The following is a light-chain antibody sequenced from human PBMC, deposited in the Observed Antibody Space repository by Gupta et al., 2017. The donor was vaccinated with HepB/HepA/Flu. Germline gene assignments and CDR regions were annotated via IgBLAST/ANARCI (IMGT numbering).Light chain of an antibody. Sequence: IQLTQHPSSVSASVGDRVTITCRASQDLSFWLAWYQQKPGKAPNLLIYATSTLQSGVPSRFRGSDSGRDFTLTINSLQPEDAATYYCQQAYSFPLTFGGGTRVEIK. CDR2: ATS. V-gene: IGKV1-12*01. CDR1: QDLSFW. J-gene: IGKJ4*01. CDR3: QQAYSFPLT.